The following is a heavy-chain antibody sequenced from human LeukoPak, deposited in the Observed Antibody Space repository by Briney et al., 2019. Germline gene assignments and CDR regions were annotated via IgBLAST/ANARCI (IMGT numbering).Heavy chain of an antibody. D-gene: IGHD2-2*01. Sequence: PSETLSLTCTVSGGSISSSSYYWGWIRQPPGQGLEWIGSIYYSGSTYYNPSLKSRVTISVDTSKNQFPLKLSSVTAADTAVYYCARLPYCSSTSCYSEAYDAFDIWGQGTMVTVSS. CDR2: IYYSGST. CDR3: ARLPYCSSTSCYSEAYDAFDI. J-gene: IGHJ3*02. V-gene: IGHV4-39*01. CDR1: GGSISSSSYY.